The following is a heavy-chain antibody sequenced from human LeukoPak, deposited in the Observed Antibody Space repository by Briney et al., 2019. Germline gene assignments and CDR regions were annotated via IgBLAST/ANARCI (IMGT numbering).Heavy chain of an antibody. CDR3: ASRYGTAMVSYPMYGMDV. CDR2: IIPILGIA. D-gene: IGHD5-18*01. V-gene: IGHV1-69*04. J-gene: IGHJ6*02. Sequence: SVTVSFKASGGTFSSYAISWVRQAPGQGLEWMGRIIPILGIANYAQKFQGRVTITADKSTSTAYMELSSLRSEDTAVYYCASRYGTAMVSYPMYGMDVWGQGTTVTVSS. CDR1: GGTFSSYA.